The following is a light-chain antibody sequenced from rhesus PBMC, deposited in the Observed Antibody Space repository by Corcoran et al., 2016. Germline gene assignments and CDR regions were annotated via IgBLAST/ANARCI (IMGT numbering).Light chain of an antibody. CDR3: QQYYNIPYT. CDR2: WAS. CDR1: QSLLYSFNKKNY. V-gene: IGKV4-1*01. J-gene: IGKJ2*01. Sequence: DIVMTQSPDSLAVSLGERVTINCKSSQSLLYSFNKKNYLAWYQQKPGQAPKLFIYWASTRESGVPNRFSGNGSGTDFTLTISGLQAEDVEVYSCQQYYNIPYTFGPGTKVGIK.